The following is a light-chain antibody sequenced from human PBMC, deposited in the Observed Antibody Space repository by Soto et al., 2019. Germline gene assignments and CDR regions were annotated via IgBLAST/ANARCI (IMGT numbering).Light chain of an antibody. Sequence: MPIAATPSVSQGERATLSGRASQSLSRNLAWYQQKPGQAPRLLISSASTRATGIPARFSGSGSGTEFILTISILQSEDFAVYYCHQYNHWPMTFGQGTRLEIK. CDR2: SAS. CDR1: QSLSRN. J-gene: IGKJ5*01. V-gene: IGKV3-15*01. CDR3: HQYNHWPMT.